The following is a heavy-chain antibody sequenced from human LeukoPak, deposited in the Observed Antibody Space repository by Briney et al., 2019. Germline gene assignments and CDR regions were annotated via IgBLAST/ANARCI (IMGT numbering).Heavy chain of an antibody. CDR3: ARGPLGSSSWYFLDPYFDY. Sequence: ASVKVSCKASGYTFTSHDINWVRQATGQGLEWMGWMNPNSGNTGYAQKFQGRVTMTRNTSISTAYMELSSLRSEDTAVYYCARGPLGSSSWYFLDPYFDYWGQGTLVTVSS. J-gene: IGHJ4*02. CDR2: MNPNSGNT. CDR1: GYTFTSHD. D-gene: IGHD6-13*01. V-gene: IGHV1-8*01.